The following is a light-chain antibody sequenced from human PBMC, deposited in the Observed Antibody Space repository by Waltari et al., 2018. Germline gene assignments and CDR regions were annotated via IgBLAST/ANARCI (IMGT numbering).Light chain of an antibody. V-gene: IGKV3-20*01. CDR2: DAS. CDR3: QQYGSLPWT. J-gene: IGKJ1*01. Sequence: EVVLTQSSGTLSLSPGERATLFCRASESVTNDYLAWYQQKPGQAPSLLIYDASIRATGIPDRFSGSGSGTDFTLTITRLEPEDFAVYHCQQYGSLPWTFGQGTKV. CDR1: ESVTNDY.